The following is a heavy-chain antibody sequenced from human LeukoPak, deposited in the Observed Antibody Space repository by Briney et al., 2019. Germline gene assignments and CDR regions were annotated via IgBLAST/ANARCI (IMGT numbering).Heavy chain of an antibody. CDR3: ARANYGSGYVFDY. J-gene: IGHJ4*02. CDR2: ISYDGNSQ. CDR1: GFTFSNYA. Sequence: PGGSLRLSCAASGFTFSNYAIHWVRQAPGRGLEWVAAISYDGNSQHYGAPVKGRFTISRDNAKNSLYLQMNSLRAEDTAVYYCARANYGSGYVFDYWGQGTLVTVSS. V-gene: IGHV3-30*03. D-gene: IGHD3-10*01.